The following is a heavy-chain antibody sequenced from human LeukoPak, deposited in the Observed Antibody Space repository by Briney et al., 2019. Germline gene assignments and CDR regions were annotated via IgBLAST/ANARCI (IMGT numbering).Heavy chain of an antibody. CDR1: GFTFSSYG. V-gene: IGHV3-30*02. J-gene: IGHJ4*02. Sequence: GGSLRLSCAASGFTFSSYGMHWVRQAPGKGLEWVAFVRCDGSNKYYADSVKGRFTISRDNSKNTLYLQMNSLRAEDTAVYYCAKPEALDITIFGVVIDPDFDYWGQGTLVTVSS. CDR3: AKPEALDITIFGVVIDPDFDY. CDR2: VRCDGSNK. D-gene: IGHD3-3*01.